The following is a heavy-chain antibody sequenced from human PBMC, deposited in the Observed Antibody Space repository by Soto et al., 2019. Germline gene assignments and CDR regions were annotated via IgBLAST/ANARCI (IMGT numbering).Heavy chain of an antibody. CDR2: IDGVTEAI. Sequence: PGGSLRLSCAASGFSINTYSMSRVRQAPGKGLEWLSYIDGVTEAIYYADSVKGRITINPDTSKNQFSLQLNSVTPEDTAVYYCARAYCSGGRCWAWSTWFDPWGQGTLVTGSS. CDR3: ARAYCSGGRCWAWSTWFDP. D-gene: IGHD2-15*01. V-gene: IGHV3-48*01. J-gene: IGHJ5*02. CDR1: GFSINTYS.